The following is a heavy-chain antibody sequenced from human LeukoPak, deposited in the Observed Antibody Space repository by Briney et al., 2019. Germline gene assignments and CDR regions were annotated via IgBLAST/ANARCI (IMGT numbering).Heavy chain of an antibody. J-gene: IGHJ6*03. D-gene: IGHD4-11*01. CDR1: GGSISSGGHY. CDR3: ARAPKGMTTVRYYYYYYMDV. CDR2: IYYSGST. Sequence: SQTLSLTCTVSGGSISSGGHYWSWIRQHPGKGLEWIGYIYYSGSTYYNPSLENRVIISVDTSKSQFSLRLSSVTAADTAVYYCARAPKGMTTVRYYYYYYMDVWGKGTTVTVSS. V-gene: IGHV4-31*03.